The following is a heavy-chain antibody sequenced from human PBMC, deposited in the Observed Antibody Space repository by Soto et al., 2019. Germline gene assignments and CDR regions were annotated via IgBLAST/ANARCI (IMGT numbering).Heavy chain of an antibody. D-gene: IGHD6-19*01. CDR2: INAGNGNT. Sequence: ASVKVSCKASGYTFTSYAMHWVRQAPGQRLEWMGWINAGNGNTKYSQKFQGRVTITRDTSASTAYMELSSLRSEDTAVYYCARDPLSSGWPDDAFDIWGQGTMVTVSS. V-gene: IGHV1-3*01. CDR1: GYTFTSYA. J-gene: IGHJ3*02. CDR3: ARDPLSSGWPDDAFDI.